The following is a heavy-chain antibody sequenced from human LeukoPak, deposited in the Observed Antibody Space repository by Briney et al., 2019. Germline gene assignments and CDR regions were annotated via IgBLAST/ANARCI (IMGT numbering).Heavy chain of an antibody. CDR2: VYHNGTP. V-gene: IGHV4-4*02. J-gene: IGHJ6*02. CDR1: VGSISSGNW. CDR3: ATAPILRGEAGEQYKYGMDV. Sequence: SETLSLTCAVSVGSISSGNWWRWVRQSPGKGLEWIGEVYHNGTPNYNPSLKSRVTISADTFKNHFSLKLTSVTAADTAVYYCATAPILRGEAGEQYKYGMDVWGQGTTVIVSS. D-gene: IGHD2-2*02.